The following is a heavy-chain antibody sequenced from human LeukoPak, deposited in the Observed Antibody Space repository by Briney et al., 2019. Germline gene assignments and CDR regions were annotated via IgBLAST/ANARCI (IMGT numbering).Heavy chain of an antibody. CDR2: INHSGST. CDR1: GGSFSGYY. V-gene: IGHV4-34*01. J-gene: IGHJ4*02. CDR3: ASVSLGYCSSTSCRSGGY. Sequence: PSETLSLTCAVYGGSFSGYYWSWIRQPPGKGLEWIGEINHSGSTNYNPSLKSRVTISVDTSKNQFSLKLSSVTAADTAVYYCASVSLGYCSSTSCRSGGYWGQRTLVTVFS. D-gene: IGHD2-2*01.